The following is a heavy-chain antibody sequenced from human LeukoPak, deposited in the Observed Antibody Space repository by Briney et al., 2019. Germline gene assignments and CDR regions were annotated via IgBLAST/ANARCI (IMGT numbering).Heavy chain of an antibody. CDR1: GYTFTSYG. D-gene: IGHD2-2*01. Sequence: ASVKVSCKASGYTFTSYGISWVRQAPGQGLEWMGWISGYNGNTNYAQKLEGRVTMTTDTSTSTAYMELRSLRSDDTAVYYCARDLCSSTSCYGSDYWGQGTLVTVSS. J-gene: IGHJ4*02. CDR3: ARDLCSSTSCYGSDY. V-gene: IGHV1-18*01. CDR2: ISGYNGNT.